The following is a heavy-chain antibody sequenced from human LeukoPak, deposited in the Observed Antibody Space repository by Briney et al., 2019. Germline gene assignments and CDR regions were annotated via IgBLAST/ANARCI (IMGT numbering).Heavy chain of an antibody. D-gene: IGHD3-22*01. Sequence: TSETLSLTCTVSGGSISSSNYSWGWIRQPPGQGLEWIGSIYYTGGTYYNPSLRSRVTISVDMSKNQLSLKLSSVTAADTAVYYCARHTIVGRVIDYWGLGTLVTVSS. CDR3: ARHTIVGRVIDY. CDR1: GGSISSSNYS. J-gene: IGHJ4*02. V-gene: IGHV4-39*01. CDR2: IYYTGGT.